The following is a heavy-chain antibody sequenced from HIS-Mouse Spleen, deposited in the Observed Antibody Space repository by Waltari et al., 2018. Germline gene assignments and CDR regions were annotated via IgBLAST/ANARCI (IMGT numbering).Heavy chain of an antibody. J-gene: IGHJ4*02. Sequence: QLQLQESGPGLVKPSETLSLTCTVSGGSISSSSYYWGGIRQPPGKGLEWIGSIYYSGSTYYNPSLKSRVTISVDTSKNQFSLKLSSVTAADTAVYYCARVGNQTGTTSYFDYWGQGTLVTVSS. CDR2: IYYSGST. D-gene: IGHD1-7*01. CDR3: ARVGNQTGTTSYFDY. V-gene: IGHV4-39*07. CDR1: GGSISSSSYY.